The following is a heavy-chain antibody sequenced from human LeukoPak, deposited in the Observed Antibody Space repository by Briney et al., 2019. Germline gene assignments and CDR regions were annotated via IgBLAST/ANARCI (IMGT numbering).Heavy chain of an antibody. J-gene: IGHJ4*02. CDR3: ARGGSMSY. CDR1: GFTFSNYA. CDR2: ISGSGGGT. D-gene: IGHD5-12*01. V-gene: IGHV3-23*01. Sequence: GGSLRLSCAASGFTFSNYAMNWVRQAPGRGLEWVSAISGSGGGTYLADSVKGRFTISRDDAKNSLYLQMNSLRAEDTAVYYCARGGSMSYWGQGTLVTVSS.